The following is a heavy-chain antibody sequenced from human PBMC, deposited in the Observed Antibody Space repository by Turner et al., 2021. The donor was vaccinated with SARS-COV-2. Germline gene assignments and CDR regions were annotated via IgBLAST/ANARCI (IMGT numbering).Heavy chain of an antibody. J-gene: IGHJ6*02. CDR1: GLTFSSYD. CDR2: IGTAGDT. V-gene: IGHV3-13*01. D-gene: IGHD3-9*01. Sequence: EVQLVESGGGLVQPGGSLRLSCAASGLTFSSYDMHWVRQATGRGLEWVSTIGTAGDTYYPGSVKGRFTISRENAKNSMYLQMNSLRAGDTAVYYCARVSHYDILTGYYLHYYYAMDVWGQGTTVTVSS. CDR3: ARVSHYDILTGYYLHYYYAMDV.